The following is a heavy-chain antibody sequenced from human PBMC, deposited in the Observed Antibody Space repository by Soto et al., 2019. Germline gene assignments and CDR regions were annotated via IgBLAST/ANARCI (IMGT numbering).Heavy chain of an antibody. CDR2: ISGSGGST. Sequence: PGGSLRLSCAASGFTFSSHAMSWVRQAPGKGLEWVSAISGSGGSTYYADSVKGRFTISRDNSKNTLYLQMNSLRAEDTAVYYSVREGIDYYYYGMDVWGQGTTVTVSS. CDR1: GFTFSSHA. V-gene: IGHV3-23*01. J-gene: IGHJ6*02. CDR3: VREGIDYYYYGMDV. D-gene: IGHD1-26*01.